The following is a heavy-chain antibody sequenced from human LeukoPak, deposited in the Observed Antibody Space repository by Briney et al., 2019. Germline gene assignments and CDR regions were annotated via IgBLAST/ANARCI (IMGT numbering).Heavy chain of an antibody. CDR3: ASMVRGVITFDY. CDR2: IIPILGIA. D-gene: IGHD3-10*01. Sequence: SVKVSCKASGGTFSSYAISWVRQAPGQGLEWMGRIIPILGIANYAQKFQGRVTITADKSTSTAYMELSSLRSEDTAVYYCASMVRGVITFDYWGQGTLVTVSS. CDR1: GGTFSSYA. V-gene: IGHV1-69*04. J-gene: IGHJ4*02.